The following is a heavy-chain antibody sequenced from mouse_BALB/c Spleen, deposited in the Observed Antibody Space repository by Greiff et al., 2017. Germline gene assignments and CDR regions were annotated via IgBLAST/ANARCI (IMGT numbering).Heavy chain of an antibody. V-gene: IGHV14-3*02. J-gene: IGHJ4*01. Sequence: VQLQQSGAELVKPGASVKLSCTASGFNIKDTYMHWVKQRPEQGLEWIGRIDPANGNTKYDPKFQGKATITADTSSNTAYLQLSSLTSEDTAVYYCALYRYDDYYAMDYWGQGTSVTVSS. D-gene: IGHD2-14*01. CDR2: IDPANGNT. CDR3: ALYRYDDYYAMDY. CDR1: GFNIKDTY.